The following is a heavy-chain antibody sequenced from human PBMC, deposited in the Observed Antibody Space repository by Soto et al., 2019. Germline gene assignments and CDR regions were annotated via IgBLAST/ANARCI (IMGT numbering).Heavy chain of an antibody. V-gene: IGHV2-70*13. CDR2: IERDDDDK. Sequence: SGPPLVNPTETLTLTCTFSGFSLPSPGMCVSWIRQPPGKALEWLALIERDDDDKYYSTSLKTRLTISKDTRKNQVVLTMANMDPADTGTYYCARSIRGPRRFNGMDVWGQGTTVTVSS. D-gene: IGHD1-20*01. J-gene: IGHJ6*02. CDR3: ARSIRGPRRFNGMDV. CDR1: GFSLPSPGMC.